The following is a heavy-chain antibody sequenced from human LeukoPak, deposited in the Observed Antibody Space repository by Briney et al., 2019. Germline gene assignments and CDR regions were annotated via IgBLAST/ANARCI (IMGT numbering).Heavy chain of an antibody. D-gene: IGHD4-17*01. CDR1: GGSISSGGYS. CDR2: IYHSGST. J-gene: IGHJ4*02. V-gene: IGHV4-30-2*05. CDR3: ARDEAYGDYGSGLFDY. Sequence: SETLSLTCAVSGGSISSGGYSWSWIRQPPGKGLEWIGYIYHSGSTYYNPSLKSRVTISVDTSKNQFSLKLSSVTAADTAVYYCARDEAYGDYGSGLFDYWGQGTLVTVSS.